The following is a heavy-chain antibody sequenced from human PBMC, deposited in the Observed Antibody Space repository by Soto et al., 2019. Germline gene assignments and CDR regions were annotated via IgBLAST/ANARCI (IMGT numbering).Heavy chain of an antibody. CDR3: ARDRFRGVLDY. D-gene: IGHD3-10*01. V-gene: IGHV3-33*01. CDR1: GFTFSSYG. CDR2: IWYDGSNK. J-gene: IGHJ4*02. Sequence: QVQLVESGGGVVQPGRSLRLSCAASGFTFSSYGMHWVRQAPGKGLEWVAVIWYDGSNKYYADSVKGRFTISRDNSENTLYLQMNSLRAEDTAVYYCARDRFRGVLDYWGQGTLVTVSS.